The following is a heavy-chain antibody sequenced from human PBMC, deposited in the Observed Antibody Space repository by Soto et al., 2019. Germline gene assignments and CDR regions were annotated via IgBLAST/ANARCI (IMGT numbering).Heavy chain of an antibody. J-gene: IGHJ3*01. CDR2: IRGSGENT. CDR3: AKDPNGDYVGAIDF. V-gene: IGHV3-23*01. Sequence: GGSLRLSCAASGFTFANYAMTWVRQAPGKGLEWVSGIRGSGENTYYADSVEGRFTISRDNSRDTLYLQMNSLRADDSAIYYCAKDPNGDYVGAIDFWGQGTMVTVSS. D-gene: IGHD4-17*01. CDR1: GFTFANYA.